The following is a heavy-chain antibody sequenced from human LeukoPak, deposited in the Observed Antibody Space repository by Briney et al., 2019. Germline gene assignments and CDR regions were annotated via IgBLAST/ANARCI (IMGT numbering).Heavy chain of an antibody. V-gene: IGHV3-11*05. J-gene: IGHJ4*02. D-gene: IGHD2-8*01. CDR1: GFMFSDYF. CDR2: ISRNSKYT. CDR3: ARDNGNKYYFDY. Sequence: GGSLRLSCAASGFMFSDYFMSWIRQAPGKELEWISYISRNSKYTKYADSVKGRFTISRDNAKKSLYLQMNSLRAEDTAVYYCARDNGNKYYFDYWGQGTLVTVSS.